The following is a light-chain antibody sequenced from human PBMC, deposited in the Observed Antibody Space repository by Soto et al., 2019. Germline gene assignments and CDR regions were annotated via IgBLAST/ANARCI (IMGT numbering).Light chain of an antibody. J-gene: IGKJ2*01. CDR3: QHLNSYPYT. CDR2: GAS. CDR1: QDITNF. Sequence: DIQLTQSPSFLSAAVGDRVTITCRASQDITNFLAWYQQKPGKAPELLIYGASTLHSGVPASFSGSGSGTEFTFTIISLQPEDFATYHCQHLNSYPYTFGQGTKLEIK. V-gene: IGKV1-9*01.